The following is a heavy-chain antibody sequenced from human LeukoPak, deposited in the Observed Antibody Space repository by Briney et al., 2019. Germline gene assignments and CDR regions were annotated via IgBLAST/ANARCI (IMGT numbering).Heavy chain of an antibody. CDR3: ARWAGYTVGAFDI. CDR2: IYHSGST. CDR1: GGSISSFY. J-gene: IGHJ3*02. V-gene: IGHV4-59*01. Sequence: SETLSLTCTVSGGSISSFYWSWIRQPPGKGLEWIGYIYHSGSTDYNPSLKSRVTISVDTSKKQFSLKLSSVTAADTAVYYCARWAGYTVGAFDIWGQGTMVTVSS. D-gene: IGHD5-12*01.